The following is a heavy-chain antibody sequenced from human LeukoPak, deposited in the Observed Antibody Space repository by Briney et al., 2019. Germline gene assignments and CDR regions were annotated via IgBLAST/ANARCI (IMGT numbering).Heavy chain of an antibody. CDR2: ISYDGSNK. D-gene: IGHD3-16*01. V-gene: IGHV3-30*04. J-gene: IGHJ6*03. Sequence: PGGSLRLSCAASGSTFSSYAMHWVRQAPGKGLEWVAVISYDGSNKYYADSVKGRFTISRDNSKNTLYLQMNSLRAEDTAVYYCARDYERYYYYMDVWGKGTTVTVSS. CDR1: GSTFSSYA. CDR3: ARDYERYYYYMDV.